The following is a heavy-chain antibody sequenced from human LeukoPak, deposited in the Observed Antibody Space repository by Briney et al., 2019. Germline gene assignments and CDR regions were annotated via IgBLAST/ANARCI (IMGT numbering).Heavy chain of an antibody. CDR1: GGSISSSSYY. D-gene: IGHD3-10*01. V-gene: IGHV4-39*07. Sequence: SETLSLTCTVSGGSISSSSYYWGWIRQPPGKGLEWIGSIYYSGSTYYNPSLKSRVTISVDTSKSQFSLKLSSVTAADTAVYYCASISMGRNYYGSGSFADVWGKGTTVTVSP. CDR2: IYYSGST. CDR3: ASISMGRNYYGSGSFADV. J-gene: IGHJ6*04.